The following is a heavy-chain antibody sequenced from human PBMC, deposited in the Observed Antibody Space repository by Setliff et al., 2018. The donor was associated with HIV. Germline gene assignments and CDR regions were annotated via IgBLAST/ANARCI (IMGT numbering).Heavy chain of an antibody. CDR3: ARYGPASVIWFGYLDY. Sequence: SETLSLTCTVSGGSISSGGYYWSWIRQHPGKGLEWIGYIYYSGSTYYNPSLWSRVTISVDTSKNQFYLKMDSVTAADTAFYYCARYGPASVIWFGYLDYWGPGMSVTVSS. CDR2: IYYSGST. CDR1: GGSISSGGYY. D-gene: IGHD3-10*01. V-gene: IGHV4-31*03. J-gene: IGHJ4*02.